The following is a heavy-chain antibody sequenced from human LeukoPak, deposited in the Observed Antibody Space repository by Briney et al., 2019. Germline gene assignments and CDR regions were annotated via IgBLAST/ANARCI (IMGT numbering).Heavy chain of an antibody. CDR3: ARKPIVVVAARGDAFDI. D-gene: IGHD2-15*01. Sequence: GGSLRLSCAASGFTFSSYGMHWVRQAPGKGLEWVAVIWYDGSNKYYADSVKGRFTISRDNSKNTLYLQMNSLRAEDTAVYYCARKPIVVVAARGDAFDIWGQGTMVTVSS. CDR1: GFTFSSYG. J-gene: IGHJ3*02. CDR2: IWYDGSNK. V-gene: IGHV3-33*01.